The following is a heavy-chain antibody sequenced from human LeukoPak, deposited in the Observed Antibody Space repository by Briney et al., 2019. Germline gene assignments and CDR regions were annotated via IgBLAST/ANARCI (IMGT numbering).Heavy chain of an antibody. CDR1: GFTFSNSW. J-gene: IGHJ4*02. Sequence: PGRSLRLSCAASGFTFSNSWMHWVRQAPGKGLVWVSRINPDGSSTRYADSVKGRFTISRDNAKNTLYLQMNSLRAEDTAMYYCARDQGGPRDYWGQGSLVTVSS. CDR3: ARDQGGPRDY. CDR2: INPDGSST. V-gene: IGHV3-74*01. D-gene: IGHD3-16*01.